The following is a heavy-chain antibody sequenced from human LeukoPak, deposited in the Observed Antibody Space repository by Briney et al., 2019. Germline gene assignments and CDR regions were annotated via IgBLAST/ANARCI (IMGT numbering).Heavy chain of an antibody. Sequence: ASVKVSCKASGYTFTSYYMHWVRQAPGQGLEWMGIINPSGGSTSYAQRFQGRVTMTRDTSTSTVYMELSSLTSEDTDVYYCAREQSDITVVAQAYFQYWGQGTLVTVSS. V-gene: IGHV1-46*01. J-gene: IGHJ1*01. CDR1: GYTFTSYY. D-gene: IGHD6-19*01. CDR2: INPSGGST. CDR3: AREQSDITVVAQAYFQY.